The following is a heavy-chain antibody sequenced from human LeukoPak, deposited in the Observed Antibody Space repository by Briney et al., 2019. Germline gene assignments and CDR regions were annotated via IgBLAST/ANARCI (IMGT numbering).Heavy chain of an antibody. D-gene: IGHD2-2*02. Sequence: ASVKVSCKASGYTFTNYGISWLRQAPGQGLEWMGWISVYNGNTNYAQKFQGRVAMTTDTSANTASMELRSLRSDDTAVYYCARESSAVVVPAAIVHWGQGTLVTVSS. J-gene: IGHJ4*02. CDR1: GYTFTNYG. V-gene: IGHV1-18*01. CDR2: ISVYNGNT. CDR3: ARESSAVVVPAAIVH.